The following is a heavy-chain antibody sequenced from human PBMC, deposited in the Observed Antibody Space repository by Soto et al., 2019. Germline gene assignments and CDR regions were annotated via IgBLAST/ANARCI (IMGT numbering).Heavy chain of an antibody. J-gene: IGHJ4*02. V-gene: IGHV3-23*01. CDR3: AKLPLGYCNCGNCYRYFDY. CDR1: GFTFSNYA. CDR2: ITGNGGST. Sequence: EVQLLDSGGGLAQPGGSLRLSCAASGFTFSNYAMTWVRQAPGKGLEWVSIITGNGGSTYYADSVKGRFTISRDKSQKTLYWQMDSLRVEDTAVYYCAKLPLGYCNCGNCYRYFDYWGQGTLVTVSS. D-gene: IGHD2-15*01.